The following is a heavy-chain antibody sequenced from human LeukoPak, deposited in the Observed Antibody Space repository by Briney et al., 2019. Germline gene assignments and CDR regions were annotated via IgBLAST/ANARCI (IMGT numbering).Heavy chain of an antibody. CDR2: IIPILGIA. CDR3: ARSLGYCSGGSCYFDY. D-gene: IGHD2-15*01. CDR1: GYTFTSYG. V-gene: IGHV1-69*04. J-gene: IGHJ4*02. Sequence: SVKVSCKASGYTFTSYGISWVRQAPGQGLEWMGRIIPILGIANYAQKFQGRVTITADKSTSTAYMELSSLRSEDTAVYYCARSLGYCSGGSCYFDYWGQGTLVTVSS.